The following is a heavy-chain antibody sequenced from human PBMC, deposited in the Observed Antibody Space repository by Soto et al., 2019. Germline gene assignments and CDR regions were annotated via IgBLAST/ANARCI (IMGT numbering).Heavy chain of an antibody. D-gene: IGHD3-10*01. Sequence: SVKVSCKASGYTFTGYYMHWVRQAPGQGLEWMGWINPNSGGTNYAQKFQGRVTMTRDTSISTAYMELSRLRSDDTAVYYCARDLITYYYGSGSYPYGMDVWGQGTTVTVSS. CDR2: INPNSGGT. J-gene: IGHJ6*02. CDR1: GYTFTGYY. V-gene: IGHV1-2*02. CDR3: ARDLITYYYGSGSYPYGMDV.